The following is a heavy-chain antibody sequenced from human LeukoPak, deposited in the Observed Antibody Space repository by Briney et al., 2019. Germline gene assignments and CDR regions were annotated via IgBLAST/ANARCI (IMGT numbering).Heavy chain of an antibody. D-gene: IGHD2-2*01. V-gene: IGHV4-30-4*01. CDR1: GGSISSGDYY. CDR2: IYYSGST. J-gene: IGHJ6*04. CDR3: AREDIVVVPAAMYGMDV. Sequence: SETLSLTCTVSGGSISSGDYYWSWIRQPPGKGLEWIGYIYYSGSTYYNPPLKSRVTISVDTSKNQFSLKLSSVTAADTAVYYCAREDIVVVPAAMYGMDVWGKGTTVTVSS.